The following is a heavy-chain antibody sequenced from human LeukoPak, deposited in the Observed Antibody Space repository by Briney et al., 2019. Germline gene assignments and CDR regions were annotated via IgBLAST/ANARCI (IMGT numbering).Heavy chain of an antibody. Sequence: SETLSLTCAVSGYSISSGYYWGWIRQPPGKGLEWIGSIYHSGSTYYNPSLKSRVTISVDTSKNQFSLKLSSVTAADTAVYYCARLSLYDTRNDYWGQGTLVTVSS. CDR3: ARLSLYDTRNDY. J-gene: IGHJ4*02. CDR1: GYSISSGYY. V-gene: IGHV4-38-2*01. CDR2: IYHSGST. D-gene: IGHD3-22*01.